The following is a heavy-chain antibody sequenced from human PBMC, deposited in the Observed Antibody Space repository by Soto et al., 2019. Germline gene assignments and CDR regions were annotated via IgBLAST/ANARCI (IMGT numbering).Heavy chain of an antibody. D-gene: IGHD3-10*01. Sequence: GGSLRLSCAASGFTFSSYAMNWVRQAPGKGLEWVSAISGSGGSTYYADSVKGRFTISRDNSKNTLYLQMNSLRAEDTAVYYCAKDSPDYYGSGSYYRMTYYFDYWGQGTLVTVSS. CDR3: AKDSPDYYGSGSYYRMTYYFDY. CDR2: ISGSGGST. CDR1: GFTFSSYA. V-gene: IGHV3-23*01. J-gene: IGHJ4*02.